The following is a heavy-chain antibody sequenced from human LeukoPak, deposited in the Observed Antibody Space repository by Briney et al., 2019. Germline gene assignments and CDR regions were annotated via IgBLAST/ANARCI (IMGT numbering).Heavy chain of an antibody. CDR3: AKDRAMGSYFDY. CDR2: ISYDGTNK. Sequence: GRSLRLSCAASGFTFSSYGMHWVRQAPGKGLEWVAVISYDGTNKYYADSVKGRFTISRDNSKNTLYLQMNSLRAEDTAVYYCAKDRAMGSYFDYGGQGTLATVS. CDR1: GFTFSSYG. V-gene: IGHV3-30*18. D-gene: IGHD5-18*01. J-gene: IGHJ4*02.